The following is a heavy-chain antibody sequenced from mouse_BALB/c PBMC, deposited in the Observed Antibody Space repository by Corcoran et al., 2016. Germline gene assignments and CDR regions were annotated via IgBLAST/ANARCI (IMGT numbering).Heavy chain of an antibody. Sequence: EVQLQQSGAELVKPGASVKLSCTASDFNTRDTIMHGRKQSPEQGLWWIGRIDPANGNTKYYPKFQGKATITADTSSNTAYLQLSSLTSEDTAVYYCARWDWYFDVWGAGTTVTVSS. CDR2: IDPANGNT. CDR3: ARWDWYFDV. J-gene: IGHJ1*01. CDR1: DFNTRDTI. V-gene: IGHV14-3*02.